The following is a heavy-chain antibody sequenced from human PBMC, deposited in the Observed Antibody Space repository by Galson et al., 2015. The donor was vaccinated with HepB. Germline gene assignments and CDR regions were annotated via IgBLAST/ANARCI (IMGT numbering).Heavy chain of an antibody. V-gene: IGHV6-1*01. CDR2: TYYRSKWYN. CDR3: ARVSALSYGMDV. J-gene: IGHJ6*02. CDR1: GDSVSSNSAA. Sequence: CAISGDSVSSNSAAWSWIRQSPSRGLEWLGRTYYRSKWYNDYAVSVKSRITINPDTSKNQFSLQLNSVTPEDTAVYYCARVSALSYGMDVWGQGTTVTVSS.